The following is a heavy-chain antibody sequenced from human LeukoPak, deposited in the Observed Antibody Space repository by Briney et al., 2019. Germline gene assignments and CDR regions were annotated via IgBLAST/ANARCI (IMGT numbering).Heavy chain of an antibody. Sequence: PGGSLRLSCAASGFTVSSNYMRWVRQAPGRGLEGGSIIHSGGSTYYADSVKGRFTISRDNSKNTLYLQMNSLRAEDTAVYYCPRANSATIPGVDPWGQGTLVTVSS. CDR3: PRANSATIPGVDP. J-gene: IGHJ5*02. V-gene: IGHV3-53*01. D-gene: IGHD1-26*01. CDR1: GFTVSSNY. CDR2: IHSGGST.